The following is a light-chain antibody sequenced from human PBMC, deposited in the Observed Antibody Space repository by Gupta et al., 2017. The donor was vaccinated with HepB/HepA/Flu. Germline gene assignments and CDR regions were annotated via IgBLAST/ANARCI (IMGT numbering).Light chain of an antibody. J-gene: IGLJ1*01. CDR3: SSDADSNNFYF. Sequence: QSAVTQTPSASGSPGQSVTISCTGTSSDVGDVSWYQQHPGKAPKLIIYEVTKRPSGVPYRFSGSKSGNTASLTVSGLRAEDEAYYYCSSDADSNNFYFFGAGTKVTV. V-gene: IGLV2-8*01. CDR1: SSDVGD. CDR2: EVT.